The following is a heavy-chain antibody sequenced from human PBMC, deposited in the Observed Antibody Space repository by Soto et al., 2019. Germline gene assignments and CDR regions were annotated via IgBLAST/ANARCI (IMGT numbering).Heavy chain of an antibody. CDR1: GVTFSDYY. V-gene: IGHV3-11*01. D-gene: IGHD6-19*01. Sequence: GGSLRLACAASGVTFSDYYMGWSRQAPGKGLEWVSYISSSGSTIYYADSVKGRFTISRDNAKNSLYLQMNSLRAEDTAVYYCAREQQWLVQGYYFDYWGQGTLVTVSS. J-gene: IGHJ4*02. CDR3: AREQQWLVQGYYFDY. CDR2: ISSSGSTI.